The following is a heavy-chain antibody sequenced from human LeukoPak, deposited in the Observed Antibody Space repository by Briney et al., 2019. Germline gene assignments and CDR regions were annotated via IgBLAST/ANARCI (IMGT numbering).Heavy chain of an antibody. Sequence: GGSLRLSCAASGFTFSSYAMSWVRQAPGKGLEWVSVIYSGVSTYYADSVKGRFTISRDNSKNTLYLQMNSLRAEDTALYYCARDRRYYDSSGYYFHWYFDLWGRSNPVCASS. J-gene: IGHJ2*01. D-gene: IGHD3-22*01. CDR3: ARDRRYYDSSGYYFHWYFDL. CDR2: IYSGVST. CDR1: GFTFSSYA. V-gene: IGHV3-53*01.